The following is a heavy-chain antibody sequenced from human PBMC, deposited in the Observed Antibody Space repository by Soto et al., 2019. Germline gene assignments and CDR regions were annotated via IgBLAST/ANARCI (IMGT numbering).Heavy chain of an antibody. J-gene: IGHJ4*02. CDR3: AKNQERELPRVIDF. Sequence: EVRLLESGGGLVKPGGSLRLSCATSGLTFSNYAMSWVRQAPGRGLEWVSSMSGSSSTTYYADSVRGRFTISRDRSKNTLYLQMSSRRAEDTALYYCAKNQERELPRVIDFWGQGTLVTVSS. CDR2: MSGSSSTT. CDR1: GLTFSNYA. V-gene: IGHV3-23*01. D-gene: IGHD1-7*01.